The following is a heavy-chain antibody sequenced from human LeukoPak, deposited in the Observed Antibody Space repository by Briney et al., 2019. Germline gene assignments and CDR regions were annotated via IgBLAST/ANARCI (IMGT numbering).Heavy chain of an antibody. CDR1: AGSISISSYY. CDR2: IYYSGST. V-gene: IGHV4-39*07. D-gene: IGHD3-16*01. Sequence: SETLSLTCTVSAGSISISSYYWGWIRQPPGRGLEWIGSIYYSGSTYYNPSLKSRVSISVDTSKKQFCLKLSSVAAADTAVYYCERVMGYVWGTQTDYYYYYMDVWGKGTTVTVS. J-gene: IGHJ6*03. CDR3: ERVMGYVWGTQTDYYYYYMDV.